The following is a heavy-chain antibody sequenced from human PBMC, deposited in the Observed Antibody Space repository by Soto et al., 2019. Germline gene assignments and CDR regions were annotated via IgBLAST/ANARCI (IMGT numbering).Heavy chain of an antibody. CDR2: ISAYNGNT. D-gene: IGHD6-6*01. Sequence: GASVKVSCKASGYTFIRSGVNWVRQAPGQGLEWMGWISAYNGNTNYAQKLQGRVTLTTDTSTSTAYMELRSLRSDDTAVYYCARCIAARPQDYYYGMDVWGQGTTVTVSS. V-gene: IGHV1-18*01. CDR1: GYTFIRSG. CDR3: ARCIAARPQDYYYGMDV. J-gene: IGHJ6*02.